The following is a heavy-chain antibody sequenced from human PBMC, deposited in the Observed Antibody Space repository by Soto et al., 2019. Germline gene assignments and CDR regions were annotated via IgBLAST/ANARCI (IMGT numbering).Heavy chain of an antibody. CDR2: IMPVLGAE. Sequence: QVQLVQSGAEVKRPGSSVKVSCKTAGGTFRSYGISWVRQSPGQGLEWLGGIMPVLGAEHYPQKFQGRVKITADESTSTAYMELRSLRSEDTALYYCARDEGLTAVIRFFDYWGQGTLVTVSS. CDR1: GGTFRSYG. D-gene: IGHD4-17*01. CDR3: ARDEGLTAVIRFFDY. V-gene: IGHV1-69*01. J-gene: IGHJ4*02.